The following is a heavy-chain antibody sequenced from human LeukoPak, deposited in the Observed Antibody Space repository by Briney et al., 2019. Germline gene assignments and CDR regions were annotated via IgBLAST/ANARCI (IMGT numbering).Heavy chain of an antibody. V-gene: IGHV3-53*01. CDR2: IYSGTNT. J-gene: IGHJ4*02. CDR1: GFTVSSNY. Sequence: GGSLRLSCAVSGFTVSSNYMSWVRQAPGQGLEWVSVIYSGTNTHYADSVKGRFIISRDNPKNMLYLQMNSLRAEDTAVYYCARVASGTLDYWGQGTLVTVSS. CDR3: ARVASGTLDY. D-gene: IGHD6-25*01.